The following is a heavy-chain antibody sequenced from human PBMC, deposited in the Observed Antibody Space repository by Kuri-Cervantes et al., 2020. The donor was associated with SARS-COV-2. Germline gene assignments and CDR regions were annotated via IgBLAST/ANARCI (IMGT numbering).Heavy chain of an antibody. Sequence: ASVKVSCKASGYTFTGYYMHWVRQAPGQGLEWMGWINPNSGDTNYAQNFQGWVTMTRDTSISTAYMELSRLRSDDTAVYYCATSGTSTDHYFDYWGQGTQVTVSS. D-gene: IGHD1-14*01. CDR2: INPNSGDT. J-gene: IGHJ4*02. CDR1: GYTFTGYY. CDR3: ATSGTSTDHYFDY. V-gene: IGHV1-2*04.